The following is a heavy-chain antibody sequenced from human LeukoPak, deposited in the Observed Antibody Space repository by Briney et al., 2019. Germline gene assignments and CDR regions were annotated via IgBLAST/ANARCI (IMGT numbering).Heavy chain of an antibody. D-gene: IGHD2-21*02. J-gene: IGHJ4*02. Sequence: SVKVSCKASGGTFSSYAISWVRQAPGQGLEWMGGIIPIFGTANYAQKFQGRVTITTDESTSTAYMELSSLRSEDTAVYYCARDFNCGGDCYYFDYWGQGTLITVSS. CDR1: GGTFSSYA. CDR2: IIPIFGTA. CDR3: ARDFNCGGDCYYFDY. V-gene: IGHV1-69*05.